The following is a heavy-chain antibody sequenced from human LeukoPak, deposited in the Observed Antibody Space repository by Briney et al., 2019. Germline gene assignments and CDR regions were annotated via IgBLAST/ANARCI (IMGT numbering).Heavy chain of an antibody. V-gene: IGHV3-21*01. CDR2: ISSSSSYI. J-gene: IGHJ4*02. CDR3: ARTCSSTSCCYPIDY. D-gene: IGHD2-2*01. Sequence: GKSLRLSCTASGFTFSDYGMHWVRQAPGKGLEWVSSISSSSSYIYYADSVKGRFTISRDNAKNSLYLQMNSLRAEDTAVYYCARTCSSTSCCYPIDYWGQGTLVTVSS. CDR1: GFTFSDYG.